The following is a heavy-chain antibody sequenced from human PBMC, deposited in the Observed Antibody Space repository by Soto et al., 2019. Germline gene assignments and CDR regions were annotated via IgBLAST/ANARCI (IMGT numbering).Heavy chain of an antibody. CDR3: ARGGQWLVTYYYYGMDV. D-gene: IGHD6-19*01. CDR2: ISYGGSNK. Sequence: PGGSLRLSCAASGFTFSSYAMHWVRQAPGKGLEWVAVISYGGSNKYYADSVKGRFTISRDNSKNTLYLQMNSLRAEDTAVYYCARGGQWLVTYYYYGMDVWGQGTTVTVSS. J-gene: IGHJ6*02. CDR1: GFTFSSYA. V-gene: IGHV3-30-3*01.